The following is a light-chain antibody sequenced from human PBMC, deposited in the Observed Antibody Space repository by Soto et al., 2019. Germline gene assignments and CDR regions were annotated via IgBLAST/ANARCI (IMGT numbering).Light chain of an antibody. Sequence: EIDLTQSPSTLSSSAGDRATISCRASQSVKTFLVWYQQRPGQAPRLLIYNASHRAAGIPARFSGSGSGTDFAFSISSSELEHVDVYSCQQRSNWSSGITFGQGTRLEIK. J-gene: IGKJ5*01. CDR1: QSVKTF. V-gene: IGKV3-11*01. CDR3: QQRSNWSSGIT. CDR2: NAS.